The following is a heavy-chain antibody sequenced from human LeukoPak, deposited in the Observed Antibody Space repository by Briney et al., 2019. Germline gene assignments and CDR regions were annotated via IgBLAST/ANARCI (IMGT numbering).Heavy chain of an antibody. V-gene: IGHV3-7*01. Sequence: GGSLRLSCAASGSTLTIYWMGWARQPPGRGLGWVANIEKEGSEKYYVDSVKGRFTISRDNAKNSLYLQMNSLRAEDTAVYYCARRGIYQNWFDPWGQGTLVTVSS. D-gene: IGHD2-2*01. CDR2: IEKEGSEK. CDR3: ARRGIYQNWFDP. J-gene: IGHJ5*02. CDR1: GSTLTIYW.